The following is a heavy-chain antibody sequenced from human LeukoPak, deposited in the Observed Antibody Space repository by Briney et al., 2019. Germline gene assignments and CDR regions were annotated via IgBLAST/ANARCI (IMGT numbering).Heavy chain of an antibody. J-gene: IGHJ5*02. CDR3: ARDKAGVRGGWYLSDP. V-gene: IGHV1-2*02. CDR1: GYTLRDYY. CDR2: SNPNSGGT. Sequence: ASVKVSCKTSGYTLRDYYIHWVRQAPGQGLEWMGWSNPNSGGTNYAQKFQGRVTMTRDTSISTASMELSRLTSSDTAGYYCARDKAGVRGGWYLSDPSGQGNLFSVSS. D-gene: IGHD6-19*01.